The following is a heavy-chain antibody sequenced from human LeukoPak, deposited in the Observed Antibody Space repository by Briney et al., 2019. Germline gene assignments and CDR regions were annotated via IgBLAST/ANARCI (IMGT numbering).Heavy chain of an antibody. Sequence: GGSLRLSCAASGFTFSSYDMHWVRQAPGKGLEWVSSISSSSSYIYYADSVKGRFTISRDNAKNSLYLQMNSLRAEDTAVYYCARDWYSSLRGLDYWGQGTLVTVSS. V-gene: IGHV3-21*01. CDR2: ISSSSSYI. CDR3: ARDWYSSLRGLDY. D-gene: IGHD6-13*01. J-gene: IGHJ4*02. CDR1: GFTFSSYD.